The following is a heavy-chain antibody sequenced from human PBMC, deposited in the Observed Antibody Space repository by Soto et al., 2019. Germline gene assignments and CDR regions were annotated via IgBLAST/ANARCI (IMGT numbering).Heavy chain of an antibody. Sequence: PGGSLRLSCAASVFTVSDYYMNWIRQAPGKGLEWVSYISSSGRTIYYGDSVEGRFTISRDNAKNSLYLQINSLRGEDTAIYYCARSGDNYNLLDYWGQGTPVTVSS. D-gene: IGHD1-1*01. CDR2: ISSSGRTI. J-gene: IGHJ4*02. V-gene: IGHV3-11*04. CDR1: VFTVSDYY. CDR3: ARSGDNYNLLDY.